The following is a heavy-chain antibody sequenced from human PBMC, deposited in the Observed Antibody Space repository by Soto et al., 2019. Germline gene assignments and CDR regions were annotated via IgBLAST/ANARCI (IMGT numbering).Heavy chain of an antibody. CDR3: ARYKELEYSSPTDYYYGMDV. J-gene: IGHJ6*02. D-gene: IGHD6-6*01. Sequence: GGSLRLSCAASGFTFSSYSMNWVRQAPGKGLEWVSYITPSSGTTYADSVKGRFTISRDNAKNSLYLQMNSLRDEDTAVYYCARYKELEYSSPTDYYYGMDVWGQGTTVTVSS. CDR2: ITPSSGT. CDR1: GFTFSSYS. V-gene: IGHV3-48*02.